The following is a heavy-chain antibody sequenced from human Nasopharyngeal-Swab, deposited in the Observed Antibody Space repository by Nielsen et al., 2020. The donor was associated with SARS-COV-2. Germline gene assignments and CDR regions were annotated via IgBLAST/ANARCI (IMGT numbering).Heavy chain of an antibody. CDR1: GGSISTYY. Sequence: ETLSLTCTVFGGSISTYYWSWVRQAPGKGLEWVANIKEDGSQKYYLDSVKGRFTISRDNAKNSLYLQMNSLRAEDTAIYFCARAVAGATDYWGQGTLVTVSS. CDR2: IKEDGSQK. CDR3: ARAVAGATDY. J-gene: IGHJ4*02. D-gene: IGHD1-26*01. V-gene: IGHV3-7*03.